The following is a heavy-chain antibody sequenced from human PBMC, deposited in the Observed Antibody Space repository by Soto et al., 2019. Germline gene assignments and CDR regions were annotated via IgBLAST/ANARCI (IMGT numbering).Heavy chain of an antibody. CDR2: ISPYDHSM. J-gene: IGHJ4*02. CDR1: GFTFTSHN. CDR3: ARELSTIVRAYN. Sequence: EVQLVESVGGLVKPGGSLRLSCAASGFTFTSHNIYWFRQAPGKGLEWVSSISPYDHSMYYADSVKGRFTVSKDNAKSSVYLQMDSLRAEDTAMYYCARELSTIVRAYNWGQGTLVTVSS. V-gene: IGHV3-21*02. D-gene: IGHD3-10*01.